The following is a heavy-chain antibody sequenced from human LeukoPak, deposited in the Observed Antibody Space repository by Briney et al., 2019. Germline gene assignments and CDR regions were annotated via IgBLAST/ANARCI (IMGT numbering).Heavy chain of an antibody. CDR2: IKHDGSEK. D-gene: IGHD6-13*01. Sequence: PGGSLRLSCAASGFTFSSYWMSWVRQPPGKGLEWVANIKHDGSEKYYVDSVKGRFTISRDNAKNSLCLQMDSLRGEDTAVYYCARVGTAEGTLEDYWGQGTLVTVSS. V-gene: IGHV3-7*01. CDR3: ARVGTAEGTLEDY. CDR1: GFTFSSYW. J-gene: IGHJ4*02.